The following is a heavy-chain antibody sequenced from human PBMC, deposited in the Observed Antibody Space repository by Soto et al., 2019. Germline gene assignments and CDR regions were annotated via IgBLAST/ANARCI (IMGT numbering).Heavy chain of an antibody. J-gene: IGHJ4*02. CDR1: GYTFTGYY. CDR3: ARFYASGSYPYDY. D-gene: IGHD3-10*01. V-gene: IGHV1-18*04. Sequence: ASVKVSCKASGYTFTGYYMHWVRQAPGQGLEWMGWISAYNGNTNYAQNLQGRVTMTTDTSTSTAYMELRSLRSDDTAVYYCARFYASGSYPYDYWGQGTLVTVSS. CDR2: ISAYNGNT.